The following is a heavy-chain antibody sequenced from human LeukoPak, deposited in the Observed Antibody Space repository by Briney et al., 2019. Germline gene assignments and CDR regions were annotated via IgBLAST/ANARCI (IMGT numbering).Heavy chain of an antibody. J-gene: IGHJ4*02. CDR2: ISGSGGST. CDR1: GFTFNDYG. D-gene: IGHD3-10*01. V-gene: IGHV3-23*01. Sequence: GGSLRLSCAASGFTFNDYGMSWVRQAPGKGLEWVSAISGSGGSTYYADSVKGRFTISRDNSKNTLYLQMNSLRAEDTAVYYCAKDMVRGVMSFDYWGQGTLVTVSS. CDR3: AKDMVRGVMSFDY.